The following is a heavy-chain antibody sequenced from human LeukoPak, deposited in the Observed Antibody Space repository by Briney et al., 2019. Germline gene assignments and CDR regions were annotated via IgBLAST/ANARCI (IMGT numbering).Heavy chain of an antibody. V-gene: IGHV3-30-3*01. Sequence: PGRSLRLSCAASGFTFSSYAMHWVRQAPAKGLEWVAVISYDGSNKYYADSVKGRFTISRDNSKNTLYLQINSLRAEDTAVYYCARDLGVGAIRLILDYWGQGTLVTVSS. D-gene: IGHD1-26*01. CDR1: GFTFSSYA. J-gene: IGHJ4*02. CDR2: ISYDGSNK. CDR3: ARDLGVGAIRLILDY.